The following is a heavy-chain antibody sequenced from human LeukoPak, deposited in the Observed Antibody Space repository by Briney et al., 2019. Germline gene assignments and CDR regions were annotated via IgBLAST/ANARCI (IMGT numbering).Heavy chain of an antibody. CDR3: ARDFFGWSSLGL. J-gene: IGHJ1*01. Sequence: QSGGSLRLSCAASGFTFRSNWMNWVSQAPGKGLEWVAHVQPDGSAKIYADSVKGRFTISRDNAKDSVYLQMNSLRVEDTAVYYCARDFFGWSSLGLWGQGTLVTVSS. CDR1: GFTFRSNW. D-gene: IGHD3/OR15-3a*01. CDR2: VQPDGSAK. V-gene: IGHV3-7*01.